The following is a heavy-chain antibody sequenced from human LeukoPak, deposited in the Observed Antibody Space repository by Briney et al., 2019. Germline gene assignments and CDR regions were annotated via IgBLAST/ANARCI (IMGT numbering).Heavy chain of an antibody. J-gene: IGHJ4*02. CDR3: ARQHYYGSGSYDY. V-gene: IGHV4-59*08. D-gene: IGHD3-10*01. CDR2: IYHSGNS. Sequence: PSETLSLTCTVSGGSMYSYYWRWIRQPPGKGLEWIGNIYHSGNSNFIPSYNPSLKSRVTISVDTSKSQFSLKLSSMTAADTAVYYCARQHYYGSGSYDYWGQGTLVTVSS. CDR1: GGSMYSYY.